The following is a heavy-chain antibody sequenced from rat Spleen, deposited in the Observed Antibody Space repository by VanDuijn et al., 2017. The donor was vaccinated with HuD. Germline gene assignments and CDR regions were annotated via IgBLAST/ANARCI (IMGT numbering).Heavy chain of an antibody. D-gene: IGHD1-11*01. J-gene: IGHJ2*01. CDR1: GFTFSSFA. Sequence: EVQLVESGGGLVQPGRSLKLSCAASGFTFSSFAMAWVRQAPKKGLEWVATITSGGSNTYYPDSVKGRFTISRDNAKSTLYLQMDSLRSEDTATYYCAKDGNYGFDYWGQGVMVTVSS. V-gene: IGHV5-25*01. CDR2: ITSGGSNT. CDR3: AKDGNYGFDY.